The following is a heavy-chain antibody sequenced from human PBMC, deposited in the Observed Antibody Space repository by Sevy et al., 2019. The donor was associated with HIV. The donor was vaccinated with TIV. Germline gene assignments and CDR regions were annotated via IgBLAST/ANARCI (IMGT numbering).Heavy chain of an antibody. J-gene: IGHJ6*02. CDR2: IYSDGRT. V-gene: IGHV3-53*01. D-gene: IGHD2-15*01. Sequence: GGSLRLSCVVSGFSVSSNYMSWVRQAPGKGLEWVSNIYSDGRTYYADSVRGRFPISRDPSKNTVYLEMKSLRAEDTAVYYCTREDIVLGEDNYYGMDVWGHGTTVTVSS. CDR3: TREDIVLGEDNYYGMDV. CDR1: GFSVSSNY.